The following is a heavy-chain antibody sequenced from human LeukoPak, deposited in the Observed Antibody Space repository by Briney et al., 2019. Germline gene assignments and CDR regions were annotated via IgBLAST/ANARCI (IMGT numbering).Heavy chain of an antibody. D-gene: IGHD3-10*01. CDR2: MNPNTGRT. CDR1: RYTFTSYD. Sequence: ASVKVSCKASRYTFTSYDINWVREAAGQGLEWMGWMNPNTGRTGYAQKFQGRITMTRDTSINTAYMELTKLRSEDTAIYYCARLSQTPDYYTLGGYYYLGYWGQGTPVTVSS. V-gene: IGHV1-8*01. J-gene: IGHJ4*02. CDR3: ARLSQTPDYYTLGGYYYLGY.